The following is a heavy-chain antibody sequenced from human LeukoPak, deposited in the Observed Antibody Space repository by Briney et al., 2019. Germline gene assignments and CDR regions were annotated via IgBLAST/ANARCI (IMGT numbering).Heavy chain of an antibody. CDR1: GGTFSSYA. J-gene: IGHJ4*02. CDR3: ARAGGYCGRISCPYYFDY. D-gene: IGHD2-15*01. CDR2: IIPIFGTA. Sequence: SVKVSCKASGGTFSSYAISWVRQAPGQGLEWMGGIIPIFGTANYAQKFQGRVTITADESTSTAYMELSSLRSEDTAVYYCARAGGYCGRISCPYYFDYWGQESLVAVSS. V-gene: IGHV1-69*13.